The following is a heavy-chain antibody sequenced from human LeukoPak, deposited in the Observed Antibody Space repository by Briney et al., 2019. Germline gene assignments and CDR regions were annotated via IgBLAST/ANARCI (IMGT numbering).Heavy chain of an antibody. V-gene: IGHV1-69-2*01. CDR1: GYTFTDCY. J-gene: IGHJ4*02. CDR3: ARVLQFLGWPFDY. D-gene: IGHD3-3*01. Sequence: ATVKISCTVSGYTFTDCYMHWVQQAPGKGLEWMGLVDPEDGETIYAEKFQGRVTITADTSTDTAYMELSSLRSEDTAVYYCARVLQFLGWPFDYWGQGTLVAVSS. CDR2: VDPEDGET.